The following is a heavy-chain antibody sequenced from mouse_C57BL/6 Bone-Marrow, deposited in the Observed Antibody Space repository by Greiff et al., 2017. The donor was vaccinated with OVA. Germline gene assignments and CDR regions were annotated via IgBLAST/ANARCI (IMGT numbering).Heavy chain of an antibody. CDR2: ISDGGSYT. V-gene: IGHV5-4*03. CDR1: GFTFSSYA. Sequence: EVKLVESGGGLVKPGGSLKLSCAASGFTFSSYAMSRVRQTPEKRLEWVATISDGGSYTYYPDNVKGRFTISRDNAKNNLYLQMSHLKSEDTAMYYCASHLFAYWGQGTLVTVSA. J-gene: IGHJ3*01. CDR3: ASHLFAY.